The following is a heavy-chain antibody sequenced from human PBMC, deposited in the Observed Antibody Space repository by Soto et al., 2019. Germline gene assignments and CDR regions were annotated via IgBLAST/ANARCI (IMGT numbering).Heavy chain of an antibody. CDR3: ATPLEGDYYDSSGYYPFDY. J-gene: IGHJ4*02. D-gene: IGHD3-22*01. Sequence: PSETLSLTCTVSGGSISSSSYYWGWIRQPPGKGLEWIGSIYYSGSTYYNPSLKSRVTISVDTSKNQFSLKLSSVTAADTAVYYCATPLEGDYYDSSGYYPFDYWGQGTLVTVSS. CDR2: IYYSGST. CDR1: GGSISSSSYY. V-gene: IGHV4-39*01.